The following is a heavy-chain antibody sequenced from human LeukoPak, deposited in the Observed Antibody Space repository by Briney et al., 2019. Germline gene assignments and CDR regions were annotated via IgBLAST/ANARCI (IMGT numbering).Heavy chain of an antibody. CDR3: ARGGIITSYAFEI. CDR2: ISTTSSYI. J-gene: IGHJ3*02. CDR1: GFTFSSYA. D-gene: IGHD1-26*01. V-gene: IGHV3-21*01. Sequence: GGSLRLSCAASGFTFSSYAISWVRQAPGKGLEWVSCISTTSSYIFYADSVRGRFTISRDNAKNSLYLQMDSLRAEDTAVYYCARGGIITSYAFEIWGQGTMVTVSS.